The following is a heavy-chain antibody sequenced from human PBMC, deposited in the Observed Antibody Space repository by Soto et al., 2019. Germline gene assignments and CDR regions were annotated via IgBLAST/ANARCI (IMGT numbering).Heavy chain of an antibody. J-gene: IGHJ4*02. CDR2: ISGSGGST. D-gene: IGHD6-13*01. Sequence: EVQLLESGGGLVQPGGSLRLSCAASGFSFSSYAMSWVRQAPGKGLEWVTAISGSGGSTHYADSVKGRFTISRDNSKNTLYLQTNSLRAEDTAVYYCARATVFSSSWSGLFDYWGQGTLVTISS. CDR1: GFSFSSYA. CDR3: ARATVFSSSWSGLFDY. V-gene: IGHV3-23*01.